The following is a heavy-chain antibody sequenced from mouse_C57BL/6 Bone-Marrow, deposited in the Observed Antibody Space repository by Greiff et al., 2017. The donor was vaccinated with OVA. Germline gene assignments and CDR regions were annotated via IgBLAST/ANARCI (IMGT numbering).Heavy chain of an antibody. Sequence: EVQGVESGGGLVQSGRSLRLSCATSGFTFSDFYMEWVRQAPGKGLEWIAASRNKANDYTTEYSASVKGRFIVSRDTSQSILYLQMNALRAEDTAIYYCARDASDYGSSYWYFDVWGTGTTVTVSS. D-gene: IGHD1-1*01. CDR3: ARDASDYGSSYWYFDV. V-gene: IGHV7-1*01. CDR2: SRNKANDYTT. CDR1: GFTFSDFY. J-gene: IGHJ1*03.